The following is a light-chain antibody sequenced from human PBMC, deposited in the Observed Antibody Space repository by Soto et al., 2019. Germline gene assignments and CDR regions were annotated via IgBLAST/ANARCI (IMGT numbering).Light chain of an antibody. V-gene: IGKV1-5*03. CDR3: QHYQRFSRT. J-gene: IGKJ1*01. CDR2: KAS. Sequence: DTQMTQSPTTLSASVWYRVTITFLSNESFSRWLAWYQQKPGKAPKLLIYKASRLQSGVPSRFSGSGSGTEFTLTISSLQHEDLATYYCQHYQRFSRTFGRGTKVDTK. CDR1: ESFSRW.